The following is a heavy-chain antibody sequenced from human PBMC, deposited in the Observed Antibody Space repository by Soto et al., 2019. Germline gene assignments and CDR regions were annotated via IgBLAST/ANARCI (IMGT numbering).Heavy chain of an antibody. Sequence: QVQLQESGPGLVKPSETLSLTCTVSGGSVSSYYWSWIRPPPEKGLECIGYSYDSGYTNHNPSLNSRVTISAATSKNQFSLTLNSATAADTAVYYCARARSGSYGFWYFDLWGRGTLVTVSS. CDR2: SYDSGYT. D-gene: IGHD3-10*01. V-gene: IGHV4-59*02. J-gene: IGHJ2*01. CDR1: GGSVSSYY. CDR3: ARARSGSYGFWYFDL.